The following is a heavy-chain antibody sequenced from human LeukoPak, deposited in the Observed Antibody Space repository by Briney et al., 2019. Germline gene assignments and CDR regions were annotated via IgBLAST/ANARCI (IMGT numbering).Heavy chain of an antibody. CDR2: VFHSGNT. CDR3: ARDRSVGVLPAPPFDF. Sequence: SETLSLTCTVSGYAISSTYYWGWIRQPPGKGLEWVGSVFHSGNTYYNPSLKSRLTISADTSKNQFSLTLTSVTAADTAVYYCARDRSVGVLPAPPFDFWGQGTLVTVFS. CDR1: GYAISSTYY. J-gene: IGHJ4*02. V-gene: IGHV4-38-2*02. D-gene: IGHD6-6*01.